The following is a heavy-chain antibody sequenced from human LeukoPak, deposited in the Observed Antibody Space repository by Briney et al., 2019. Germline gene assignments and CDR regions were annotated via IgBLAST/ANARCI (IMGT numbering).Heavy chain of an antibody. CDR2: ISGSGGST. V-gene: IGHV3-23*01. J-gene: IGHJ4*02. Sequence: PGGSLRLSCAASGFTFSSYAMSWGRQAPGKGLEWVSGISGSGGSTYYADSVKGRFTISRDNSRNTLYLQMNSPRAEDTAVYYCAILPGYSSGWYEVNYWGQGTLVTVSS. D-gene: IGHD6-13*01. CDR1: GFTFSSYA. CDR3: AILPGYSSGWYEVNY.